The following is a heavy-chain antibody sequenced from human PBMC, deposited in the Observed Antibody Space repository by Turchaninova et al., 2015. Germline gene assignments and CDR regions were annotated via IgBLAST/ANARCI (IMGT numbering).Heavy chain of an antibody. CDR3: AINLDY. V-gene: IGHV3-7*03. CDR1: GFNLDTHW. CDR2: INDDGRDK. Sequence: DVQLVQSGGGLVQPGESLRLSCAASGFNLDTHWMAWVRSTQGKGLGWVAAINDDGRDKYYADSGKGRFPISRDNAMGSLFRQMNSLRAEDTAVYYCAINLDYWGQGTLVTVSS. J-gene: IGHJ4*02.